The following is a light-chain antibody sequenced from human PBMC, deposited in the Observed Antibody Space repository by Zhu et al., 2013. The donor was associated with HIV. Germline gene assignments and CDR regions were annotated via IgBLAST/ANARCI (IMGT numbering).Light chain of an antibody. CDR1: QGISSA. J-gene: IGKJ1*01. V-gene: IGKV1-13*02. Sequence: AIQLTQSPSSLSASVGDRVTITCRASQGISSALAWYQQKSGKPPKLLIYDASSLESGVPSRFSGSGSGTHFTLTISSLQPEDFATYFCLQHKSDFWTFGQGTKVE. CDR2: DAS. CDR3: LQHKSDFWT.